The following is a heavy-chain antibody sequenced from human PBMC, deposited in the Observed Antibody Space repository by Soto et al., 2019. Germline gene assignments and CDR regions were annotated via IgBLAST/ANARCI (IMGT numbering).Heavy chain of an antibody. CDR2: IYYSGPI. D-gene: IGHD3-16*01. Sequence: SETLSLTCTVSGDSISSSSYYWGWIRQPPGKGLEWIGSIYYSGPIYYNPSLKSRVTIAVDTSKNQFSLELSSVTAADTALYYCARLVLRLEYYYYGMDVWSQGTSVTVS. V-gene: IGHV4-39*01. CDR3: ARLVLRLEYYYYGMDV. J-gene: IGHJ6*02. CDR1: GDSISSSSYY.